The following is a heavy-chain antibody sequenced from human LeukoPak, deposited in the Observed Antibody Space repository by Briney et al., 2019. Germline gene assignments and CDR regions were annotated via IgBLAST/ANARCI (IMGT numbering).Heavy chain of an antibody. CDR1: GYTFTGYY. Sequence: ASVKVSCKASGYTFTGYYMHWVRQAPGQGGEWMGWINPNSGGTNYAQKFQGRVTMTRDTSISTAYMELSRLRSDDTAVYYCARGREMATITNYRTFDYWGQGTLVTVSS. CDR2: INPNSGGT. J-gene: IGHJ4*02. V-gene: IGHV1-2*02. D-gene: IGHD5-24*01. CDR3: ARGREMATITNYRTFDY.